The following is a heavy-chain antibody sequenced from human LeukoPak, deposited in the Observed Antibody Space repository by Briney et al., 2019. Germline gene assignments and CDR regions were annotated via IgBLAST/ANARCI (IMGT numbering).Heavy chain of an antibody. V-gene: IGHV4-34*01. J-gene: IGHJ4*02. CDR2: INHSGST. Sequence: SDTLSLTCAVYGGSFSGYYWSWIRQPPGKGLEWIGEINHSGSTNYNPSLKSRVTISVDTSKNQFSLKLSSVTAADTAVYYCARLDSISGSYPLDYWGQGTLVTVSS. D-gene: IGHD3-10*01. CDR3: ARLDSISGSYPLDY. CDR1: GGSFSGYY.